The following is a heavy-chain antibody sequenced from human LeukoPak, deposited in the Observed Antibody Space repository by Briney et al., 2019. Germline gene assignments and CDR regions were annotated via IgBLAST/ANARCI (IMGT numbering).Heavy chain of an antibody. J-gene: IGHJ4*02. V-gene: IGHV3-30-3*01. CDR3: ASINYYDSSGYYEMGDYFDY. Sequence: PGGSLRLSCAASGFTFSSYAMHWVRQAPGKGLEWVAVISYDGSNKYYADSVKGRFTISRDNSKNTLYLQMNSLRAEDTAVYYCASINYYDSSGYYEMGDYFDYWGQGTLVTVSS. CDR2: ISYDGSNK. CDR1: GFTFSSYA. D-gene: IGHD3-22*01.